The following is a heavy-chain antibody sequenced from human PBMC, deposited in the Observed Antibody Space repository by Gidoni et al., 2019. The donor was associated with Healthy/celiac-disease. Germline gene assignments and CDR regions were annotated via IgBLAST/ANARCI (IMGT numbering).Heavy chain of an antibody. J-gene: IGHJ4*02. CDR3: AKGVAYYFDY. Sequence: EVQLLESGGGLVQTGGSLRLSCAASGFTFSSYAMSWVRHAPGKGLEWVSAISGSGGSTYYADSVKGRFTISRDNSKNPLYLQMNSLRAEDTAVYYCAKGVAYYFDYWGQGTLVTVSS. CDR2: ISGSGGST. CDR1: GFTFSSYA. V-gene: IGHV3-23*01. D-gene: IGHD2-15*01.